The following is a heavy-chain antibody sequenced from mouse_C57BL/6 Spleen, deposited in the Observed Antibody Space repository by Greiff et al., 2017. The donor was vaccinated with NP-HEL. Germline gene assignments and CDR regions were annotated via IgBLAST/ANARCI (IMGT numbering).Heavy chain of an antibody. J-gene: IGHJ2*01. CDR2: IYPGSGST. CDR3: ERVTHITTEVDYFDY. CDR1: GYTFTSYW. D-gene: IGHD1-1*01. Sequence: QVQLQQPGAELVKPGASVKMSCKASGYTFTSYWITWVKQRPGQGLEWIGDIYPGSGSTNYNEKFKSKATLTVDTSSSTAYMQLSSLTSEDSAVYYWERVTHITTEVDYFDYWGKGTTLTVSS. V-gene: IGHV1-55*01.